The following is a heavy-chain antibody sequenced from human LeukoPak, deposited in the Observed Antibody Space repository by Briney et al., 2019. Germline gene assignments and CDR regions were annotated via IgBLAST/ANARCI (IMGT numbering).Heavy chain of an antibody. V-gene: IGHV3-30*18. J-gene: IGHJ4*02. CDR3: AKEGRSGYYYFDY. CDR2: MSYDGSNK. D-gene: IGHD3-3*01. CDR1: GFTFSSYG. Sequence: GGSLRLSCAASGFTFSSYGMHWVRQAPGKGLEWVAAMSYDGSNKYYADSVKGRFTLSGNNSKNTLYLQMNSLRAEDTALYFRAKEGRSGYYYFDYWGQGTLVTVSS.